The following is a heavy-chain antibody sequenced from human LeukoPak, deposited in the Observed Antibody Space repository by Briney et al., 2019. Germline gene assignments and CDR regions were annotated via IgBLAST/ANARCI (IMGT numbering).Heavy chain of an antibody. D-gene: IGHD3-3*01. CDR1: GGSISSYY. V-gene: IGHV4-59*08. CDR2: IYYSGST. CDR3: ARGNYDFWSGYYNWFDP. J-gene: IGHJ5*02. Sequence: TSETLSLTCTVSGGSISSYYWSWIRQPPGKGLEWIGYIYYSGSTNYNPSLKSRVTISVDTSKNQFSLKLSSVTAADTAVYYCARGNYDFWSGYYNWFDPWGQGTLVTVSS.